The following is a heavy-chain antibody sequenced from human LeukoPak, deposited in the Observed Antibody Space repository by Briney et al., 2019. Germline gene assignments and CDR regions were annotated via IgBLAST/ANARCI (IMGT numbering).Heavy chain of an antibody. J-gene: IGHJ4*02. V-gene: IGHV3-49*03. Sequence: GGSLRLSCTASGFTFGDYAMSWFRQAPGKGLEWVGFIRSKAYGGTTEYAASVKGSFTISRDDSKSIAYLQMNSLKTEDTAVYYCTRREGYCDGDCFDSWGQGTLVTVSS. CDR1: GFTFGDYA. D-gene: IGHD2-21*01. CDR2: IRSKAYGGTT. CDR3: TRREGYCDGDCFDS.